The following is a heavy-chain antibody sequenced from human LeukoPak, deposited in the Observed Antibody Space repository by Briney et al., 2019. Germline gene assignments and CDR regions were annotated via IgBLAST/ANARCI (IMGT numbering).Heavy chain of an antibody. J-gene: IGHJ5*02. CDR3: AREVAGATTHAWFDP. CDR1: GGSLSSYY. Sequence: SETLSLTCTVSGGSLSSYYWSWIRQPPGKGLEWIGYIYYSGSTNYNPSLKSRVTISVDTSKNQFSLKLSSVTAADTAVYYCAREVAGATTHAWFDPWGQGTLVTVSS. CDR2: IYYSGST. V-gene: IGHV4-59*01. D-gene: IGHD1-26*01.